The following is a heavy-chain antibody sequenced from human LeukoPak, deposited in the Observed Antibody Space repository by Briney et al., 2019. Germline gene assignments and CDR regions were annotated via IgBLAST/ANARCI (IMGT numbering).Heavy chain of an antibody. Sequence: PSETLSLTCTVSGDSISSYYWSWIRQPPGKGLEWIGYIYYIGSTNYNPSLKSRVTISLDTSKNQFSLKLSFVTAADTAVYYCARDYAFDIWGQGTMVTVSS. V-gene: IGHV4-59*01. CDR3: ARDYAFDI. CDR2: IYYIGST. J-gene: IGHJ3*02. CDR1: GDSISSYY.